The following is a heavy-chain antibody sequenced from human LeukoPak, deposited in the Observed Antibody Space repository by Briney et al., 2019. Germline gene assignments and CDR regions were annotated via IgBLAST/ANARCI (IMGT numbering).Heavy chain of an antibody. D-gene: IGHD3-10*01. V-gene: IGHV1-69*06. CDR3: ARVYGSGSYSPNWFDP. Sequence: SVKVSCKASGGTFSSYAISWVRQAPGQGLECMGGIIPIFGTANYAQKFQGRVTITADKSTSTAYMELSSLRSEDTAVYYCARVYGSGSYSPNWFDPWGQGTLVTVSS. CDR1: GGTFSSYA. CDR2: IIPIFGTA. J-gene: IGHJ5*02.